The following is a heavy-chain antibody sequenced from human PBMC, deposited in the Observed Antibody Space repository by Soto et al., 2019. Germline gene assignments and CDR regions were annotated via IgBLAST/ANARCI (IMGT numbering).Heavy chain of an antibody. V-gene: IGHV3-72*01. Sequence: EVQLVESGGGLVQPGGSLRLSCAASGFTFSDHYMDWVRQAPGKGLEWIGRIKNKDNTYKKEYAASVKGRSSISRDDSKNSLVLQRNSLKAADTALYFCTRVRLGTTPRDFDFWGRGTLVSFSS. D-gene: IGHD1-26*01. CDR2: IKNKDNTYKK. CDR1: GFTFSDHY. CDR3: TRVRLGTTPRDFDF. J-gene: IGHJ4*02.